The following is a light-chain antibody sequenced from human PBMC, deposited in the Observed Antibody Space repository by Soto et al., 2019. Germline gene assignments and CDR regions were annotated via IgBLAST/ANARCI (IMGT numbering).Light chain of an antibody. V-gene: IGKV1-39*01. CDR3: QQTFSIPPT. CDR2: AAS. J-gene: IGKJ4*01. CDR1: QSISSY. Sequence: DIQMTQSPSSLSASVGDRVTITCRASQSISSYLNWYQQKPGKAPKLLINAASSFQSGVPSRFSGSGSGTDFTLNISSLQPEDFATYYCQQTFSIPPTFGGGTKVEMK.